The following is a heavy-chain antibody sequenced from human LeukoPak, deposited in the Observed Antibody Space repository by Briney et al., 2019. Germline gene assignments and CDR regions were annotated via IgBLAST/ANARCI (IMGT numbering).Heavy chain of an antibody. CDR2: INPNSGGT. D-gene: IGHD5-12*01. Sequence: GASVKVSCKASGYTFTSYGISWVRQAPGQGLEWMGWINPNSGGTNYAQKFQGRVTMTRDTSISTAYMELSRLRPDDTAVYYCARELGGLRYSGYDRNYYGMDVWGQGTTVTVSS. CDR1: GYTFTSYG. V-gene: IGHV1-2*02. CDR3: ARELGGLRYSGYDRNYYGMDV. J-gene: IGHJ6*02.